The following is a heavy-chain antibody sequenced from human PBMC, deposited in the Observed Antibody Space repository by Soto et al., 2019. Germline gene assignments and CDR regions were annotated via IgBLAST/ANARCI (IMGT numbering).Heavy chain of an antibody. CDR3: ASTFSSSWHFDY. D-gene: IGHD6-13*01. V-gene: IGHV1-69*13. J-gene: IGHJ4*02. CDR2: IIPIFGTA. Sequence: AASVKVSCKASGGTFSSYAISWVRQAPGQGLEWMGGIIPIFGTANYAQKFQGRVTITADESTSTAYMELSSLRSEDTAVYYCASTFSSSWHFDYWGQGTLVTVSS. CDR1: GGTFSSYA.